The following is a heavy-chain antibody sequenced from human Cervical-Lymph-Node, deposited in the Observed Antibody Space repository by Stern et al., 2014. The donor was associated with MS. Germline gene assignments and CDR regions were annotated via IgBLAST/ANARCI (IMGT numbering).Heavy chain of an antibody. D-gene: IGHD3-16*01. V-gene: IGHV4-39*01. CDR2: IYSPEHT. CDR3: ARIAGGYLYYYGMDV. Sequence: QLQLHESGPGLVKPSETLSLTCTVSGGSITSSSHYLGWIRQPPGKALEWIGNIYSPEHTYYTPSLKIRATMSIDTSRVHFSLKLSSVTAADTAVFYCARIAGGYLYYYGMDVWGQGTTVTVSS. CDR1: GGSITSSSHY. J-gene: IGHJ6*02.